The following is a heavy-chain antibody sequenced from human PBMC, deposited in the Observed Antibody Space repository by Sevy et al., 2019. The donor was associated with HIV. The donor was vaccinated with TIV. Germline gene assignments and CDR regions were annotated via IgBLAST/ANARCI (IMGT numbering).Heavy chain of an antibody. D-gene: IGHD5-18*01. Sequence: GGSLRLSCAASGLTFSTSGMHWVRQAPGKGLEWVALISDDGRNTYYAGSVQGRFTVSRDKSKNTLYLQMNRLRADDTAVYYCAKTYVDTTMGICYYDSWGQGTLVTVSS. CDR1: GLTFSTSG. CDR3: AKTYVDTTMGICYYDS. CDR2: ISDDGRNT. J-gene: IGHJ4*02. V-gene: IGHV3-30*18.